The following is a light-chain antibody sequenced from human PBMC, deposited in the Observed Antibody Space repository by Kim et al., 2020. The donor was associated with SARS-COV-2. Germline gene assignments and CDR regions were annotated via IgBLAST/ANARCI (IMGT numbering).Light chain of an antibody. Sequence: SYELTQPPSVSVAPGKTARITCGGNNIGSKSVHWYQQKPGQAPVLVIYYDSDRPSGIPERFSGSNSGNTATLTISRVEAGDEADYYCQVWDSSSDHHVLG. V-gene: IGLV3-21*04. CDR2: YDS. J-gene: IGLJ1*01. CDR3: QVWDSSSDHHV. CDR1: NIGSKS.